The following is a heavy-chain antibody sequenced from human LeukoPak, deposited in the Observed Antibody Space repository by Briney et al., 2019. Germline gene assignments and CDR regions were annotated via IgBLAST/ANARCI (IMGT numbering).Heavy chain of an antibody. CDR2: INGDGSST. D-gene: IGHD6-13*01. CDR1: GFTFSNYW. J-gene: IGHJ4*02. CDR3: AREGLGLAAAGTDY. Sequence: QSGGSLRLSCAASGFTFSNYWMHWVRQAPGKGLVWVSRINGDGSSTNYADPVKGRVTISRDNAKNRLYLQMNSLRAEDTAVYYCAREGLGLAAAGTDYWGQETLVTVSS. V-gene: IGHV3-74*01.